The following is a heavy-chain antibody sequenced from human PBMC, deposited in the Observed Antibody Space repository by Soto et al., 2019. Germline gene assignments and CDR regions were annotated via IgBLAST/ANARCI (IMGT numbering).Heavy chain of an antibody. CDR3: ARWLVYYSYFDY. CDR1: GGSISSGGYH. V-gene: IGHV4-31*03. D-gene: IGHD6-19*01. CDR2: IYYSGTT. J-gene: IGHJ4*02. Sequence: QVQLQESGPGLVKPSQTLSLTCTVSGGSISSGGYHWSWIRQHPGKGLEWIGYIYYSGTTYYNPSLKSRVTISVDTSKNQFSLKLSSVTAADTAVYYCARWLVYYSYFDYWGQGTLVTVSS.